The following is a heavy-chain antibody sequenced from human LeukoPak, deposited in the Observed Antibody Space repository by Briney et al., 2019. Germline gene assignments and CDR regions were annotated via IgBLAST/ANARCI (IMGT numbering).Heavy chain of an antibody. D-gene: IGHD2-15*01. J-gene: IGHJ4*02. CDR1: GASITSESYF. CDR2: INHSGST. CDR3: ARARCSGDSCYTGYY. V-gene: IGHV4-39*07. Sequence: PSETLSLTCNVSGASITSESYFWSWLRQHPGKGLEWIGEINHSGSTNYNPSLKSRVTMSVDTSKNQISLKMSSVTAADTAVYFCARARCSGDSCYTGYYWGQGTLVTVSS.